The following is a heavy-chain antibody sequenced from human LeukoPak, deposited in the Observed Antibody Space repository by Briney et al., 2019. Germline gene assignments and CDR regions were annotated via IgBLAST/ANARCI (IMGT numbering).Heavy chain of an antibody. CDR3: ARHSSGWHYYYYYMDV. CDR2: ISPSGGST. J-gene: IGHJ6*03. Sequence: ASVKVSCKAFGYTFTSNYMHWVRQAPGQGPEWMGVISPSGGSTTYAQKFQGRVTMTRNTSISTAYMELSSLRSEDTAVYYCARHSSGWHYYYYYMDVWGKGTTVTISS. D-gene: IGHD6-19*01. CDR1: GYTFTSNY. V-gene: IGHV1-46*01.